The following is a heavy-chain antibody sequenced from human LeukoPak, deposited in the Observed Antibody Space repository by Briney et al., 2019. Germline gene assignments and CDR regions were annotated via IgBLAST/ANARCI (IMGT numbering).Heavy chain of an antibody. J-gene: IGHJ6*03. CDR1: GGTFSSYA. CDR3: ARAVPYYDILTGHPFWGYYYYYYMDV. V-gene: IGHV1-69*06. Sequence: GAAVKVSCKASGGTFSSYAISWVRQAPGQGLEWMGGIIPIFGTANYAQKFQGRVTITADKSTSTAYMELSSLRSEDTAVYYCARAVPYYDILTGHPFWGYYYYYYMDVWGKGTTVTVSS. D-gene: IGHD3-9*01. CDR2: IIPIFGTA.